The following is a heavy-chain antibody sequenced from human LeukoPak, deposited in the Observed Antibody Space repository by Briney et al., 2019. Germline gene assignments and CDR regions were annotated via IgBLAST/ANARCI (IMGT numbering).Heavy chain of an antibody. Sequence: ASVKVSCKASGYTFTGYCMHWVRQAPGQGLEWMGWINTNTGNPTYAQGFTGRFVFSLDTSVSTAYLQISSLKAEDTAVYYCARDLVRFGEPGDAYWGQGTLVTVSS. D-gene: IGHD3-10*01. CDR2: INTNTGNP. J-gene: IGHJ4*02. V-gene: IGHV7-4-1*02. CDR3: ARDLVRFGEPGDAY. CDR1: GYTFTGYC.